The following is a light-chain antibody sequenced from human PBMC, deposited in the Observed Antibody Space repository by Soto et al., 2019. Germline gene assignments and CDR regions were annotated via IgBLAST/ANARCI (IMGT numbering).Light chain of an antibody. CDR3: SSYVTNNVVI. J-gene: IGLJ2*01. CDR1: RDDVGGWNY. CDR2: EVN. V-gene: IGLV2-8*01. Sequence: QSALTQPPSASGSHGQSVTISCTGTRDDVGGWNYVSWYQQHPGKAPKLLIYEVNKRPSGAPARFSGSKFGHTASLTVSGLQAEDEAVHYCSSYVTNNVVIFGGGTKLTVL.